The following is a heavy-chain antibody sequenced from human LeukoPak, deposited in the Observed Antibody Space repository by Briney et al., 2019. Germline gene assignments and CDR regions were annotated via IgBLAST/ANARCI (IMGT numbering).Heavy chain of an antibody. CDR2: INPNNGAT. D-gene: IGHD5-24*01. CDR1: GYNFTGYY. J-gene: IGHJ4*02. CDR3: TRHNYQFGFNS. Sequence: ASVKVSCKTSGYNFTGYYMHWVRQAPGQGLEWMGWINPNNGATNYAQKFQGRVTMTRDTSISTVYVELSSLRSDDTALYYCTRHNYQFGFNSWGQGTPVTVSS. V-gene: IGHV1-2*02.